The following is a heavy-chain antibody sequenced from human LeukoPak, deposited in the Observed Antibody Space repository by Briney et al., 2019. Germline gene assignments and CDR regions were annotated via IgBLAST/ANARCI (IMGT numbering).Heavy chain of an antibody. CDR1: GYTFTSYG. D-gene: IGHD3-22*01. CDR2: ISAYDGNT. V-gene: IGHV1-18*01. CDR3: ARGFPETDSSGYPDPLFDY. J-gene: IGHJ4*02. Sequence: VASVHVSCKASGYTFTSYGISWVRQAPGQGLEWMGWISAYDGNTNYAQKLQGRVTMTTDTSTSTAYMELRSLRSDDTAVYYCARGFPETDSSGYPDPLFDYWGQGTLVTVSS.